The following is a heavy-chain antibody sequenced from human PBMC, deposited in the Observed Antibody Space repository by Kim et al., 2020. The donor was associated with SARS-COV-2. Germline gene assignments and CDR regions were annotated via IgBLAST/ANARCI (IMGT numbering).Heavy chain of an antibody. J-gene: IGHJ6*02. CDR1: GGTFSSYA. CDR2: IIPIFGTA. D-gene: IGHD1-7*01. Sequence: SVKVSCKASGGTFSSYAISWVRQAPGQGLEWMGGIIPIFGTANYAQKFQGRVTITADESTSTAYMELSSLRSEDTAVYYCARSADNWNSRLDYYYYGMDVWGQGTTVTVSS. V-gene: IGHV1-69*13. CDR3: ARSADNWNSRLDYYYYGMDV.